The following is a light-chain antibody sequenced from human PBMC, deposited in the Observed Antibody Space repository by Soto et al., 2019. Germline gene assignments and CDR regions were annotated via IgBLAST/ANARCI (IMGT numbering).Light chain of an antibody. CDR3: QQYGYSPPT. CDR1: QSVSSTF. V-gene: IGKV3-20*01. CDR2: AAA. J-gene: IGKJ2*01. Sequence: ENVLTQSPGTLSLSPGERATLSCRASQSVSSTFFAWYQQKPGQALRLLLYAAASRATGIPDRFSGSGSGTDFTLTISTLEPEDFAVYYCQQYGYSPPTFGQGTKLEIK.